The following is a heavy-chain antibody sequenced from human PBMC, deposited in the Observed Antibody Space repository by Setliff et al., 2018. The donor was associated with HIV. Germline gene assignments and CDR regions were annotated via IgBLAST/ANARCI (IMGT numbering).Heavy chain of an antibody. CDR1: SYSISSGYY. J-gene: IGHJ4*02. V-gene: IGHV4-38-2*01. D-gene: IGHD3-10*01. CDR3: ARVQVSGTYPIGY. Sequence: SETLSLTCAVSSYSISSGYYWGWIRQPPGKGLEWIGNIYQSGSTYYNPSLKSRVTISVDTSKNQFSLKLSSVTAADTAVYYCARVQVSGTYPIGYWGQGTLVTVSS. CDR2: IYQSGST.